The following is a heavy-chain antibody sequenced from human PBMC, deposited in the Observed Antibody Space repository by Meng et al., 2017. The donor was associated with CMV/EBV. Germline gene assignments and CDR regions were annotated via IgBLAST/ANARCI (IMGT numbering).Heavy chain of an antibody. CDR1: GFDFSNHI. CDR3: ARALRFLESYDAFDI. Sequence: LTGAASGFDFSNHIMSWVRQAPGKGLEWVANIKQDGSEKYYVDSVKGRFTISRDNAKNSLYLQMNSLRAEDTAVYYCARALRFLESYDAFDIWGQGTMVTVSS. CDR2: IKQDGSEK. D-gene: IGHD3-3*01. V-gene: IGHV3-7*01. J-gene: IGHJ3*02.